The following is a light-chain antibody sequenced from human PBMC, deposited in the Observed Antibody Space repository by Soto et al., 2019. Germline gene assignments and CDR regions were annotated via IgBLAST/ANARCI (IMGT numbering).Light chain of an antibody. V-gene: IGKV4-1*01. CDR2: WAS. CDR3: QRFYSTPWT. CDR1: QSVLYSSNNKNY. Sequence: DIVMTQSPDSLAVSLGERATINCKSSQSVLYSSNNKNYLTWYQQKPGQPPKLLIYWASTRESGVPDRFSGSGSGTDSTPAISGLQAEDVAVYYCQRFYSTPWTFGQGTKVEIK. J-gene: IGKJ1*01.